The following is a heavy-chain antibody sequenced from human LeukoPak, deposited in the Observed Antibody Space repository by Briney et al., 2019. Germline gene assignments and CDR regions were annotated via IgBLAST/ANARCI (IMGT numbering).Heavy chain of an antibody. CDR1: GFTFSTYN. Sequence: PGGSLRLYCAASGFTFSTYNMNWVRQAPGKGLEWVSYISYSSSNIYYADSVKGRFTISRDYAKNSLYLQMNSLRAEDTAVYYCARMAAAGYFDYWGQRTLVTVSS. CDR3: ARMAAAGYFDY. CDR2: ISYSSSNI. V-gene: IGHV3-48*01. D-gene: IGHD6-13*01. J-gene: IGHJ4*02.